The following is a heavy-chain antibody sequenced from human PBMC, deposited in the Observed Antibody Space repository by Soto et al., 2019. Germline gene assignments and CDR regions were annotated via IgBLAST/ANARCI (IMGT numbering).Heavy chain of an antibody. V-gene: IGHV3-30*18. Sequence: QVQLAESGGGVVQPGRSLTITCAASGFTLGTYGMHWVRQAPGKGLEWVAVISNDGGDKYYSDSVMGRFTISRDNSKNPLFQHMNSLRAEDTAVYFCAKEFFESSGFYPSLDAFDIWGQGTVVTGSS. CDR2: ISNDGGDK. CDR3: AKEFFESSGFYPSLDAFDI. CDR1: GFTLGTYG. J-gene: IGHJ3*02. D-gene: IGHD3-22*01.